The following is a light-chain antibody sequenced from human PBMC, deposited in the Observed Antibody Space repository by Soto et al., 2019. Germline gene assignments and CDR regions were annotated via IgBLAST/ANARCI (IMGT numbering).Light chain of an antibody. Sequence: QAVVTQPPSASGTPGQRVTISCSGSSSNIGSNAVNWYQHLPGTAPKLLIYSNDQRPSGVPDRFSGSKSGTSASLAISGLQSEDEADYYCAACDNSLYGPVFGGGTKLTVL. CDR1: SSNIGSNA. CDR2: SND. CDR3: AACDNSLYGPV. V-gene: IGLV1-44*01. J-gene: IGLJ3*02.